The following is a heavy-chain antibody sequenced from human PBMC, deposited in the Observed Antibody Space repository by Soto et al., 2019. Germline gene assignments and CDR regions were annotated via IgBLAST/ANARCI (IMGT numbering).Heavy chain of an antibody. CDR1: GFTVSSNY. J-gene: IGHJ3*01. Sequence: VQLVESGGGLVQPGGSLRLSCAATGFTVSSNYMNWVRQAPGKGLEWLSVLYSGAGTYYADSVKDRFTISRDNSKNTLYLQLNSLRAEDTAIYYCARECGGDCSNVFDLWGQGTMVTVSP. V-gene: IGHV3-66*01. CDR2: LYSGAGT. D-gene: IGHD2-21*01. CDR3: ARECGGDCSNVFDL.